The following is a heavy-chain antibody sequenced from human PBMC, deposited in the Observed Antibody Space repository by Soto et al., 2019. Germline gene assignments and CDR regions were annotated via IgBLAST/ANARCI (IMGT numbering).Heavy chain of an antibody. CDR1: GYSFTSYW. J-gene: IGHJ4*02. D-gene: IGHD1-7*01. Sequence: PGESLKISCKGSGYSFTSYWISWVRQMPGKGLEWMGRIDPSDSYTNYSPSFQGHVTISADKSISTAYLQWSSLKASDTAMYYCASLISHKITVTTFWGQGTLVTVSS. CDR2: IDPSDSYT. CDR3: ASLISHKITVTTF. V-gene: IGHV5-10-1*01.